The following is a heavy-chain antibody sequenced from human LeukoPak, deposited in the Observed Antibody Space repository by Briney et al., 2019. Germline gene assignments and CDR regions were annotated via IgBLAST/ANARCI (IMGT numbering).Heavy chain of an antibody. Sequence: GGSLRLSCAASGFTFSTYWMHCVRQAPGKGLVWVSRTNSDGSLINYADSVKGRFTIYRDNAKNTLYLQMNSLRVEDTAVYYCVRALGGYSDYWGQGTLVTVSS. D-gene: IGHD3-16*01. CDR1: GFTFSTYW. CDR3: VRALGGYSDY. CDR2: TNSDGSLI. V-gene: IGHV3-74*01. J-gene: IGHJ4*02.